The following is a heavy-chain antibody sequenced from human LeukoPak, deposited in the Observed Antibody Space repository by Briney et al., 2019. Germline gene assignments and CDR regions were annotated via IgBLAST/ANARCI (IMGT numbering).Heavy chain of an antibody. CDR1: GFTFSSYS. D-gene: IGHD6-6*01. J-gene: IGHJ4*02. V-gene: IGHV3-21*01. Sequence: GSLRLSCAASGFTFSSYSMNRVRQAPGKGLEWVSSISSSSSYIYYADSVKGRFTISRDNAKNSLYLQMNSLRAEDTAVYYCAREYSSSSVVFDYWGQGTLVTVSS. CDR2: ISSSSSYI. CDR3: AREYSSSSVVFDY.